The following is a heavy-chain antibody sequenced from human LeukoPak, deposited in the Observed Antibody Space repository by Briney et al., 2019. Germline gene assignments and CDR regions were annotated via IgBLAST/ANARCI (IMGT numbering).Heavy chain of an antibody. D-gene: IGHD3-22*01. CDR1: GFTFSSYG. J-gene: IGHJ4*02. CDR3: ASHYYDSSGYYYNDY. Sequence: GGSLRLSCAASGFTFSSYGMHWVRQAPGKGLEWVAVIWYDGSNKYYADSVKGRFTISRDNSKNTLYLQMNSLRAEDTAVYYCASHYYDSSGYYYNDYWGQGTLVTVSS. V-gene: IGHV3-33*01. CDR2: IWYDGSNK.